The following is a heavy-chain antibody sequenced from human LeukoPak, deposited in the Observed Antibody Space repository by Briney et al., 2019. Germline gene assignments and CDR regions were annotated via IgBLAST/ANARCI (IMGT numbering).Heavy chain of an antibody. CDR3: AKAGSIRFDY. CDR1: GFTFSSYA. J-gene: IGHJ4*02. Sequence: WGSLRLSCAASGFTFSSYAMSWVRQAPGKGLEWVSVISGSGGKTYYADSLKGRFTISRDDSKNTLYLQMNSLRVEDTAVYYCAKAGSIRFDYWGQGTLVTVSS. D-gene: IGHD1-26*01. CDR2: ISGSGGKT. V-gene: IGHV3-23*01.